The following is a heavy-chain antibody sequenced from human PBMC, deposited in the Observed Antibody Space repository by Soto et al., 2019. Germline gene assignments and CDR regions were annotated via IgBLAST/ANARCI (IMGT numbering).Heavy chain of an antibody. V-gene: IGHV1-69*01. J-gene: IGHJ4*02. CDR1: GGTFRNYP. CDR2: IIPIYGTP. D-gene: IGHD4-4*01. CDR3: ARVLEFTDDYISHIDS. Sequence: QVQLVQSGAEVKKPGSSVKISCKACGGTFRNYPFCWVRQAPGQGLEWMGGIIPIYGTPSYAQEFQGRVTITADASTTTVYMELSSLRSDDTAVYYCARVLEFTDDYISHIDSWGPETLVTVSS.